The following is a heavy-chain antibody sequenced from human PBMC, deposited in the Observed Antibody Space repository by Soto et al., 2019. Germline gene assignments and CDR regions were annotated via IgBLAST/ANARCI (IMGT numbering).Heavy chain of an antibody. D-gene: IGHD2-2*01. V-gene: IGHV3-23*01. J-gene: IGHJ6*03. CDR3: AKDRNEVVPAADYYYYYMDV. CDR2: ISGSGGST. CDR1: GFTFSSYA. Sequence: GGSLRLSCAASGFTFSSYAMSWVRQAPGKGLEWVSAISGSGGSTYYADSVKGRFTISRDNPKNTLYLQMNSLRAEDTAVYYCAKDRNEVVPAADYYYYYMDVWGKGTTVTVSS.